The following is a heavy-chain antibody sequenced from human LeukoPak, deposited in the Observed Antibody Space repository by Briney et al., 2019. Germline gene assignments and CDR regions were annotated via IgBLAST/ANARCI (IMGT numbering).Heavy chain of an antibody. Sequence: ASVKVSCKAFGYTFTSYDINWVRQATGQGLEWMGWMNPNSGNTGYAQKFQGRVTMTRNTSISTAYMELSSLRSEDTAVYYCARASVGAKIRYSFDYWGQGTLVTVSS. CDR3: ARASVGAKIRYSFDY. CDR1: GYTFTSYD. J-gene: IGHJ4*02. D-gene: IGHD1-26*01. CDR2: MNPNSGNT. V-gene: IGHV1-8*01.